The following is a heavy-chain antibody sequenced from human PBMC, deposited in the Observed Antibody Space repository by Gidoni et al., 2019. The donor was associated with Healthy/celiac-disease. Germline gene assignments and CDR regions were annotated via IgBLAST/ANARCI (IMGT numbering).Heavy chain of an antibody. CDR3: ARGQRPLHYYGSGRQFDY. J-gene: IGHJ4*02. D-gene: IGHD3-10*01. CDR1: GGSFSGYY. V-gene: IGHV4-34*01. Sequence: QVQLQQWGAGLLKPSETLSLTCAVYGGSFSGYYWSWIRQPPGKGLEWIGEINHSGSTNYNPSLKSRVTISVDTSKNQFSLKLSSVTAADTAVYYCARGQRPLHYYGSGRQFDYWGQGTLVTVSS. CDR2: INHSGST.